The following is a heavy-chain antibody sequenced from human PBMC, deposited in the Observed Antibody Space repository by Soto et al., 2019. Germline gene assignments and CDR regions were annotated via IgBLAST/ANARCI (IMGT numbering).Heavy chain of an antibody. D-gene: IGHD5-12*01. J-gene: IGHJ4*02. CDR3: ARVVDSGYDFGGSFDY. V-gene: IGHV4-30-4*01. CDR1: GGSISSGDYY. CDR2: IYYSVST. Sequence: SETLSLTCTVSGGSISSGDYYCSWIRQPPGKGLEWIGYIYYSVSTYYNPSLKSRVTISVDTSKNQFSLKLGSVTAADTAVYYCARVVDSGYDFGGSFDYWGQGTLVTVSS.